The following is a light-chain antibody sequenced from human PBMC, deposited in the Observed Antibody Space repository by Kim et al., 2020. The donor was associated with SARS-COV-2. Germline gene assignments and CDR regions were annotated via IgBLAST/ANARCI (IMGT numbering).Light chain of an antibody. CDR1: QGIGTY. CDR3: QQLNSYPWT. J-gene: IGKJ1*01. Sequence: DIQLTHSPPFLSASVGDRVTITCRASQGIGTYLAWYQQIPGKAPKLLIYRASTLQSRVPSRFSGSGSGTEFTLTISNLQPEDFAIYYCQQLNSYPWTFGQGTKVDIK. CDR2: RAS. V-gene: IGKV1-9*01.